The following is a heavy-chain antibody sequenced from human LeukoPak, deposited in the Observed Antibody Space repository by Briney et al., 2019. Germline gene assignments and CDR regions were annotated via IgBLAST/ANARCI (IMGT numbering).Heavy chain of an antibody. D-gene: IGHD3-9*01. Sequence: GGSLRLSCAASGFTFSTYNMNWVRQAPGKGLEWVSSITSGGTYTYYADSVKGRFTTSRDNAKNSLSLQLSSLRAEYTAVYYCARGHYDILTASYKWTPDYWGQGILVTVSS. J-gene: IGHJ4*02. CDR3: ARGHYDILTASYKWTPDY. CDR1: GFTFSTYN. CDR2: ITSGGTYT. V-gene: IGHV3-21*06.